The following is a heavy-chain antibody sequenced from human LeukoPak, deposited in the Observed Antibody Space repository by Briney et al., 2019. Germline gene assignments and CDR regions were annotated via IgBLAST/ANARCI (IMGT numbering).Heavy chain of an antibody. CDR2: ISSSSITI. V-gene: IGHV3-48*02. CDR1: GFTFSPYS. CDR3: ARVYSSGWYVGDY. Sequence: GGSLRLSCAASGFTFSPYSMNWVRQAPGKGLEWVSYISSSSITIFYADSVKGRFTISRDSARNSLYLQMNSLRDEDTAVYYCARVYSSGWYVGDYWGQGTLVTVSS. D-gene: IGHD6-19*01. J-gene: IGHJ4*02.